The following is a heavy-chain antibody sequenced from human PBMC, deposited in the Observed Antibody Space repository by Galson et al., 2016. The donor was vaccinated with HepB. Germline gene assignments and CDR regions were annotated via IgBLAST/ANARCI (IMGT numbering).Heavy chain of an antibody. V-gene: IGHV3-23*01. Sequence: SLRLSCAASGFTFSTYAMSWVRQAPGKGLEWVSLISGGNTYYADSVRGRFTISRDNSKNTLYLQMNSLRAEDTAVYYCATGPPPKRLDSWGQGILVTVSS. CDR2: ISGGNT. J-gene: IGHJ5*01. CDR1: GFTFSTYA. CDR3: ATGPPPKRLDS.